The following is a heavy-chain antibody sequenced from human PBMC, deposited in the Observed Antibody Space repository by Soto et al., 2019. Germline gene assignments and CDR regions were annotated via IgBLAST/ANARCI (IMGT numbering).Heavy chain of an antibody. Sequence: PSETLSLTGGVYGGAFSGYHCSWIRQAPWKGLEWIGEINQSGSTNYSPSLKSRVTMSVDTSKKQFSLKLNSVTAADTALYYCATRDSYYARDFVGQGTTVTV. CDR3: ATRDSYYARDF. CDR2: INQSGST. CDR1: GGAFSGYH. V-gene: IGHV4-34*01. J-gene: IGHJ6*02.